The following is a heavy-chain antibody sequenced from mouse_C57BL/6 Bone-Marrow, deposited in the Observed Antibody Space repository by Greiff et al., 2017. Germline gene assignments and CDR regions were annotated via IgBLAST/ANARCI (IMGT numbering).Heavy chain of an antibody. D-gene: IGHD2-4*01. V-gene: IGHV5-4*01. CDR2: ISDGGSYT. CDR1: GFTFSSYA. Sequence: EVHLVESGGGLVKPGGSLKLSCAASGFTFSSYAMSWVRQTPEKRLEWVATISDGGSYTYYPDNVKGRFTISRDNAKNNLYLQMSHLKSEDTAMYYCARWYDYDCALDYWGQGTTVTVSS. J-gene: IGHJ4*01. CDR3: ARWYDYDCALDY.